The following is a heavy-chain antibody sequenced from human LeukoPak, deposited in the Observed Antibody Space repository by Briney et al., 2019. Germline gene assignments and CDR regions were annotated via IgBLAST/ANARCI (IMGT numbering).Heavy chain of an antibody. CDR1: GGSISSSSYY. CDR2: IYYSGST. J-gene: IGHJ5*02. CDR3: ARDAAVVAQETTNWFDP. D-gene: IGHD2-15*01. Sequence: SETLSLTCTVSGGSISSSSYYWGWIRQPPGKGLEWIGSIYYSGSTYYNPSLKSRVTISVDTSKNQFSLKLSSVTAADTAVYYCARDAAVVAQETTNWFDPWGQGTLVTVSS. V-gene: IGHV4-39*07.